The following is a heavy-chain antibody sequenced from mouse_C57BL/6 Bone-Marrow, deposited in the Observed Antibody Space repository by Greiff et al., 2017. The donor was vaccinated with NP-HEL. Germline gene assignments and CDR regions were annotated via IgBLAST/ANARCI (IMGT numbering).Heavy chain of an antibody. CDR3: ARSPNYYGSSHWYFDV. V-gene: IGHV2-9-1*01. CDR1: GFSLTSYA. CDR2: IWTGGGT. J-gene: IGHJ1*03. Sequence: VKLVESGPGLVAPSQSLSITCTVSGFSLTSYAISWVRQPPGKGLEWLGVIWTGGGTNYNSALKSRLSISKDNSKSQVFLKMNRLQTDDTARYYCARSPNYYGSSHWYFDVWGTGTTVTVSS. D-gene: IGHD1-1*01.